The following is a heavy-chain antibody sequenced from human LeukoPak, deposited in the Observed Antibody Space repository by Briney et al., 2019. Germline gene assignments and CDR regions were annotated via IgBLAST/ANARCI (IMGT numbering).Heavy chain of an antibody. J-gene: IGHJ6*03. V-gene: IGHV1-8*01. CDR3: ARSSGYYSSLFYMHV. D-gene: IGHD3-22*01. CDR2: MKPNSGNT. Sequence: GASVKVSCKASGYTFTSYDINWVRQATGQGLEWVGWMKPNSGNTGYAQKFQGRVTMTEDTSTDTAYMELSSLRSEDTAVYYCARSSGYYSSLFYMHVWGKGTTVTVSS. CDR1: GYTFTSYD.